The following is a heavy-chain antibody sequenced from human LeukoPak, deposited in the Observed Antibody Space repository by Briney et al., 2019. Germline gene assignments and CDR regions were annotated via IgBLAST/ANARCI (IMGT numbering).Heavy chain of an antibody. CDR2: INPNSGGT. V-gene: IGHV1-2*02. D-gene: IGHD2-2*02. Sequence: ASVKVSCKASGYTFTGYYMHWVRQAPGQGLEWMGWINPNSGGTNYAQKFQGRVTMTRDTSISTAYMELSRLRSDDTAVYYCARGYRCSSTSCYIFGYWGQGTLVTVSS. J-gene: IGHJ4*02. CDR1: GYTFTGYY. CDR3: ARGYRCSSTSCYIFGY.